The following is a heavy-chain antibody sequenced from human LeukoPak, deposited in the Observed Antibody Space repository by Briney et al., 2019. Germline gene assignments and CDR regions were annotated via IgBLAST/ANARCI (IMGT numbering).Heavy chain of an antibody. D-gene: IGHD1-26*01. Sequence: PSETLSLTCTVSGGSISSRLYYWGWIRQPPGKRLEWIGSVLYSGGTYYNPSLKSRLSISIDTSKNQFSLRLTSVTAADTAVYYCARRLGVTNSDDAFHVWGLGTMVTVSS. CDR3: ARRLGVTNSDDAFHV. CDR2: VLYSGGT. CDR1: GGSISSRLYY. V-gene: IGHV4-39*01. J-gene: IGHJ3*01.